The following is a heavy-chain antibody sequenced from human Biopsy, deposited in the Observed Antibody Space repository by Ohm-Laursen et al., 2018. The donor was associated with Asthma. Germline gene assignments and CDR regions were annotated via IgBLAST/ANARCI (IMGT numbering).Heavy chain of an antibody. V-gene: IGHV4-61*01. CDR3: ARGDGAFPWVPF. D-gene: IGHD3-10*01. CDR2: YSGNT. Sequence: GTLSLTCSVFGGSVSSPSHYWSWIRQSPGKGLEWIGYYSGNTNYHPSLKNRVTISVDTSKNQVSLHLSSVTAADTATYYCARGDGAFPWVPFWGQGILVTVSS. J-gene: IGHJ4*02. CDR1: GGSVSSPSHY.